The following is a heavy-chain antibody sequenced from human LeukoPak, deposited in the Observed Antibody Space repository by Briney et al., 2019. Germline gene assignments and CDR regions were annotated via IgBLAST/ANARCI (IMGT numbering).Heavy chain of an antibody. CDR2: ISGSGDSI. Sequence: PGGSLTLSCAASEFTFSSYEMNWVRQVPGKGLEWVSYISGSGDSIFHAVSVRGGFTISRDNAQNSLYLQMNSLRAEDTAVYYCARDGTRGWELDYWGQGALVTVSS. J-gene: IGHJ4*02. CDR3: ARDGTRGWELDY. CDR1: EFTFSSYE. D-gene: IGHD1-26*01. V-gene: IGHV3-48*03.